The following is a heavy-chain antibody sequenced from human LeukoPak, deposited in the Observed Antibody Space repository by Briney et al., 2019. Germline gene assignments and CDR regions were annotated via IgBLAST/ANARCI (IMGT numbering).Heavy chain of an antibody. J-gene: IGHJ6*02. Sequence: GGSLRLSCAASGFTFSSYSMNWVRQAPGKGLEWVSYISSSSSTIYYADSVKGRFTVSRDNAKNSLYLQMNSLRAEDTAVYYCARDQGPDYGGNSGPDYGMDVWGQGTTVTVSS. CDR1: GFTFSSYS. CDR2: ISSSSSTI. CDR3: ARDQGPDYGGNSGPDYGMDV. D-gene: IGHD4-23*01. V-gene: IGHV3-48*04.